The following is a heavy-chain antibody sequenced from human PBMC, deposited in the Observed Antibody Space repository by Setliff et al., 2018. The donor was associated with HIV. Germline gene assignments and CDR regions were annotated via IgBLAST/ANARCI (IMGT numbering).Heavy chain of an antibody. CDR3: ARHDYSSGWLYDPLDI. Sequence: PSETLSLTCAVSGYSISSGSSWGWIRQPPGKGLEWIGTIYHTGSTFYNPSLKSRVTISVDTSKNRFSLKLNSVTAADTAVYYCARHDYSSGWLYDPLDIWGQGTMVTVS. D-gene: IGHD6-19*01. V-gene: IGHV4-38-2*01. CDR1: GYSISSGSS. J-gene: IGHJ3*02. CDR2: IYHTGST.